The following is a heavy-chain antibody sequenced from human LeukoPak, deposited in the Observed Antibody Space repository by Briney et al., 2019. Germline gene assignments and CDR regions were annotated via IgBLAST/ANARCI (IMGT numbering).Heavy chain of an antibody. Sequence: GESLKISCKGSGYSFTSYWIGWARQMPGKGLEWMGIIYPGDSDTRYSPSFQGQVTISADKSISTAYLQWSSLKASDTAMYYCATGYYDTLTGYLATGIDYWGQGTLVTVSS. CDR2: IYPGDSDT. D-gene: IGHD3-9*01. CDR1: GYSFTSYW. V-gene: IGHV5-51*01. CDR3: ATGYYDTLTGYLATGIDY. J-gene: IGHJ4*02.